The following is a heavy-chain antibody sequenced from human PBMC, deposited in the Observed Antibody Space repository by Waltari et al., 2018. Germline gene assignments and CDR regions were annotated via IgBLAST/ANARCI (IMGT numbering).Heavy chain of an antibody. V-gene: IGHV4-61*02. CDR3: ARERHSNYYYYMDV. J-gene: IGHJ6*03. Sequence: QVQLQESGPGLVKPSQTLSLPCPVSGGSISSGRYYWSWLRQPAGKGLEWIGRIYTSGSTNYNPSLKSRVTISVDTSKNQFSLKLSSVTAADTAVYYCARERHSNYYYYMDVWGKGTTVTVSS. CDR2: IYTSGST. CDR1: GGSISSGRYY. D-gene: IGHD4-4*01.